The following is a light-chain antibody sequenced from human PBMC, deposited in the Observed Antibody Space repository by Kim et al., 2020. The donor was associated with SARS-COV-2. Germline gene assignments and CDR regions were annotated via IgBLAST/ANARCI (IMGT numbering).Light chain of an antibody. CDR3: QQRSNWYT. V-gene: IGKV3-11*01. J-gene: IGKJ2*01. CDR2: DAS. CDR1: QSVSSY. Sequence: LSLSPGERAALSCRASQSVSSYLAWYQQKPGQAPRILIYDASNRATGIPARFSGSGSGTDFTLTISSLEPEDFAVYYCQQRSNWYTFGQGTKLEI.